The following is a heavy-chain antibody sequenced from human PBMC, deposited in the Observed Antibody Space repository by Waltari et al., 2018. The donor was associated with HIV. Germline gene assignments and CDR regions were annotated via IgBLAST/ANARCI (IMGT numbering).Heavy chain of an antibody. Sequence: EVQLVQSGAEVKKPGESMKISCKGSGYSFSNYWIAWVRQMPGKGLEWMVLIYPGDSQTKYSPSFRGQVTLSVDKSIGTAYLQWSSLKASDTAMYYCARREDSNTVWGQGTLVTVSS. V-gene: IGHV5-51*01. D-gene: IGHD3-22*01. J-gene: IGHJ4*02. CDR1: GYSFSNYW. CDR3: ARREDSNTV. CDR2: IYPGDSQT.